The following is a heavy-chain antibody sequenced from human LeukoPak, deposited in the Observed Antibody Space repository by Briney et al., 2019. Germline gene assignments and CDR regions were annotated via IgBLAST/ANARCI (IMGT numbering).Heavy chain of an antibody. Sequence: ASVKVSCKVSGYTLTELSMHWVRQARGKGLEWMGGFDPEDGETIYAQKFQGRITMTEDTSTDTAYMELSSLRSEDTAVYYCATDLTSPRSGWYGGWGQGTLVTVYS. CDR1: GYTLTELS. V-gene: IGHV1-24*01. CDR3: ATDLTSPRSGWYGG. J-gene: IGHJ4*02. CDR2: FDPEDGET. D-gene: IGHD6-19*01.